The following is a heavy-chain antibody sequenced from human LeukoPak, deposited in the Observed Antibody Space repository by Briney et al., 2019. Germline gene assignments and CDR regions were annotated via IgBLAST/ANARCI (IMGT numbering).Heavy chain of an antibody. CDR2: IIPIFGTA. CDR3: ARDKLETVSFRWFDP. CDR1: GGTFSSYA. D-gene: IGHD4-11*01. Sequence: SVKVSCKASGGTFSSYAISCVRQAPGQGLEWMGGIIPIFGTANYAQKFQGRVTITADESTSTAYMELSSLRSEDTAVYYCARDKLETVSFRWFDPWGQGTLVTVSS. V-gene: IGHV1-69*13. J-gene: IGHJ5*02.